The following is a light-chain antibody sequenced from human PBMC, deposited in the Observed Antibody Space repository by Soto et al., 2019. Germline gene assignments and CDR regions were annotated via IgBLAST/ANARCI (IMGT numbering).Light chain of an antibody. J-gene: IGKJ4*01. Sequence: EIVMTQSPATLSVSPGETTRLSCRASQSINSDVAWYQQKVGQTPRLLIHGASTRATGIAARFSGSGSGTEFTLTIGGVPSADFATYYCQQYKNWPVTFGGGTKVEIK. V-gene: IGKV3D-15*01. CDR3: QQYKNWPVT. CDR1: QSINSD. CDR2: GAS.